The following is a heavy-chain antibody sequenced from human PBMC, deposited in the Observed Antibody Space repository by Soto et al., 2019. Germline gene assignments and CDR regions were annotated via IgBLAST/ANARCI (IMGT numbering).Heavy chain of an antibody. CDR1: GYTLTELS. CDR2: FDPEDGET. V-gene: IGHV1-24*01. Sequence: ASVKVSCKVSGYTLTELSMHWVRQAPGKGLEWMGGFDPEDGETIYAQKFQGRVTMTEDTSTDTAYMELSSLRSEDTAVYYCATGLTYYYDSSGYYYVGYWGQGTLVTVSS. CDR3: ATGLTYYYDSSGYYYVGY. J-gene: IGHJ4*02. D-gene: IGHD3-22*01.